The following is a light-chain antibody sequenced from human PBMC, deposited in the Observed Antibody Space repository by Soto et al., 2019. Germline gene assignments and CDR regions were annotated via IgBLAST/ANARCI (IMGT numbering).Light chain of an antibody. CDR1: SSNTGAGYD. CDR3: QSYDSTLSGSKV. J-gene: IGLJ2*01. Sequence: QSVLTQPPSVSGAPGQRVTISCTGTSSNTGAGYDVHWYQQLLGTAPKLLIFGNSNRPSGVPDRFSGSKSGTSASLAITGLQAEDEADYYCQSYDSTLSGSKVFGGGTKLTVL. CDR2: GNS. V-gene: IGLV1-40*01.